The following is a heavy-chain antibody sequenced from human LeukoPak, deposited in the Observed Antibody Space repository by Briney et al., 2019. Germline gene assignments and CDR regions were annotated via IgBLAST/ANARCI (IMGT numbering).Heavy chain of an antibody. J-gene: IGHJ3*02. CDR3: ARDVGFLEWFSPAFDI. D-gene: IGHD3-3*02. V-gene: IGHV3-20*04. CDR2: INWNGGST. Sequence: GGSLRLSCAASGFTFDDYGMSWVRQAPGKGLEWVSGINWNGGSTGYADSVKGRFTISRDNAKNSLYLQMNSLRAEDTAVYYCARDVGFLEWFSPAFDIWGQGTMVTVSS. CDR1: GFTFDDYG.